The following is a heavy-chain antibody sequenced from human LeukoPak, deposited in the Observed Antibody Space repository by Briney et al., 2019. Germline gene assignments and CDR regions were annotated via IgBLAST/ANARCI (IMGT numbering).Heavy chain of an antibody. Sequence: ASVKVSCKASGYTFTSYDINWVRQATGQGLEWMGWMNPNSGNTGYAQKFQGRVTMTRNTSISTAYMELSSLRSEDTAVYYCARVEIGSSWYVGYQNNWFDPWGQGTLVTVSS. CDR1: GYTFTSYD. D-gene: IGHD6-13*01. CDR2: MNPNSGNT. CDR3: ARVEIGSSWYVGYQNNWFDP. J-gene: IGHJ5*02. V-gene: IGHV1-8*01.